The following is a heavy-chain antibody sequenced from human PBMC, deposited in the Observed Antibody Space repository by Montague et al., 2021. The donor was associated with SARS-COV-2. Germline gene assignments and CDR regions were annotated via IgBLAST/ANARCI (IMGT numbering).Heavy chain of an antibody. CDR2: IYYGGST. Sequence: SETLSLTCTVSGGSISSYYWSWIRQHPGKGLEWIGYIYYGGSTNYSPSFKGRVIMSVDTSNNQFSLKLSSVTAADTAVYYCAIEVGAMVYYYGMDVWGQGTTVTVSS. J-gene: IGHJ6*02. CDR1: GGSISSYY. D-gene: IGHD1-26*01. V-gene: IGHV4-59*08. CDR3: AIEVGAMVYYYGMDV.